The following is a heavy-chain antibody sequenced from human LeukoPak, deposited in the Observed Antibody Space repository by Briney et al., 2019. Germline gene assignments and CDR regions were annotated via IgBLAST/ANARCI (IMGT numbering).Heavy chain of an antibody. CDR1: GGSISSSSYY. CDR2: IYYSGST. CDR3: AGDSGSYSYFDY. Sequence: MTSETLSLTCTVSGGSISSSSYYWGWIRQPPGKGLEWIGSIYYSGSTYYNPSLKSRVTISVDTSKNQFSLKLSSVTAADTAVYYCAGDSGSYSYFDYWGQGTLVTVSS. V-gene: IGHV4-39*07. D-gene: IGHD1-26*01. J-gene: IGHJ4*02.